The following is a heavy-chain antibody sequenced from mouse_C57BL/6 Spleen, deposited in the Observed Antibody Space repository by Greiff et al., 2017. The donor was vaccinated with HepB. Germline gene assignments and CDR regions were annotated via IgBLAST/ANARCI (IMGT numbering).Heavy chain of an antibody. V-gene: IGHV1-19*01. J-gene: IGHJ4*01. CDR3: ARWGYDGYLYYAMDY. CDR2: INPYNGGT. CDR1: GYTFTDYY. D-gene: IGHD2-3*01. Sequence: EVQLQQSGPVLVKPGASVKMSCKASGYTFTDYYMNWVKQSHGKSLEWIGVINPYNGGTSYNQKFKGKATLTVDKSSSTAYMELNSLTSEDSAVYYCARWGYDGYLYYAMDYWGQGTSVTVSS.